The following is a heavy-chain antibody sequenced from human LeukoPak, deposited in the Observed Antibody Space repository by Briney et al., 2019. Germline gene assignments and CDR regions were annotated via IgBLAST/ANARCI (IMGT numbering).Heavy chain of an antibody. V-gene: IGHV3-48*03. J-gene: IGHJ4*02. CDR1: RFTFSSYE. Sequence: PGGSLRLSCAASRFTFSSYEMNWVRQAPGKGLEWVSYISNNGRTIYYADSVKGRFTISRDNAQNSLYLQMNSLRGEDTALYYCARDRGVYGVDYWGQGTLVTVSS. D-gene: IGHD4-17*01. CDR2: ISNNGRTI. CDR3: ARDRGVYGVDY.